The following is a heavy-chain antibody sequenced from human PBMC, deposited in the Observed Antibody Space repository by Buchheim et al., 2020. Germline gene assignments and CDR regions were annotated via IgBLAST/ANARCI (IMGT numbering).Heavy chain of an antibody. CDR2: ITSSGGYP. J-gene: IGHJ5*02. V-gene: IGHV3-23*01. D-gene: IGHD2-2*01. CDR3: AKDVRYCSNNRCDS. CDR1: GFTFNTYA. Sequence: EVQLLESGGGLVQPGGSLRLSCAASGFTFNTYAMSWVRQAPGKGLEWVSGITSSGGYPLYADSVKGRFTISRDNFKNKLSLQMNSLRDEDTALYYCAKDVRYCSNNRCDSWGQG.